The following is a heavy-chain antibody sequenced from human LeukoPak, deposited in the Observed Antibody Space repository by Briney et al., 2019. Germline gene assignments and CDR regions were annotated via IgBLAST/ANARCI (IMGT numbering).Heavy chain of an antibody. CDR3: ASPMVYDTYYYYHGMDV. D-gene: IGHD2-8*01. CDR2: INPSKGST. Sequence: GASVKVTCKASGYTFTSQYMHWVRQAPGQGLEWMGIINPSKGSTDYAQRFQDRITMTRDTSTSTVFMELRSLRSEDMAVYYCASPMVYDTYYYYHGMDVWGPGTTVTVSS. CDR1: GYTFTSQY. V-gene: IGHV1-46*01. J-gene: IGHJ6*02.